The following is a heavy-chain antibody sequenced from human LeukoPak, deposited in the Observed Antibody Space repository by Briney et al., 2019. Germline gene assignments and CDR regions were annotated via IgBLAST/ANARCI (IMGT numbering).Heavy chain of an antibody. CDR3: AKDRYYGDYVNYFDY. CDR1: GFPFSSYA. CDR2: INGSGGST. J-gene: IGHJ4*02. D-gene: IGHD4-17*01. V-gene: IGHV3-23*01. Sequence: GSLSLSCAASGFPFSSYAMSWVRQAPGKGLEGVSAINGSGGSTYYADSVKGRFTISRDNSKNTLYLQMNSLRAEDTAVYYCAKDRYYGDYVNYFDYWGQGTLVTVSS.